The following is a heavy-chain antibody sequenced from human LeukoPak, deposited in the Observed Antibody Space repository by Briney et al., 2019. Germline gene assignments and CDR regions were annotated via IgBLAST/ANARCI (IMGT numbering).Heavy chain of an antibody. CDR2: INPNSGGT. Sequence: ASVKVSCKASGYTFTGYYMHWVRQAPGQGLEWMGWINPNSGGTNYAQKFQGRVTMTRDTSISTAYMELSRLRSDDTAVYYCATEHNCSGGSCYSEKYNWFDPWGQGTLVTVSS. CDR3: ATEHNCSGGSCYSEKYNWFDP. CDR1: GYTFTGYY. V-gene: IGHV1-2*02. J-gene: IGHJ5*02. D-gene: IGHD2-15*01.